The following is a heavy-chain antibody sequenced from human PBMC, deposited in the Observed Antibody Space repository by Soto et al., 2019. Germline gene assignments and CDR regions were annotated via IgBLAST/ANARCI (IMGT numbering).Heavy chain of an antibody. D-gene: IGHD6-19*01. Sequence: SQTLSLTCAISGDSVSSNSAAWNWIRQSPSRGLEWLGRTYYRSKWYNDYAVSVKSRITINPDTSKNQFSLQLNSVTPEDTAVYYCARDFIPGIAVFPLPRYCRYVMDVRGQGTTVTV. CDR1: GDSVSSNSAA. CDR2: TYYRSKWYN. J-gene: IGHJ6*02. CDR3: ARDFIPGIAVFPLPRYCRYVMDV. V-gene: IGHV6-1*01.